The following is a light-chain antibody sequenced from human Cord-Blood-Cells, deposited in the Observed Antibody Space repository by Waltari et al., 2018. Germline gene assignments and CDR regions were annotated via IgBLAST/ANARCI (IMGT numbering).Light chain of an antibody. CDR1: SSDVGGYNY. J-gene: IGLJ2*01. CDR3: SSYTSSSTYVV. Sequence: QSALTQPASVSGSPGQSITISCTGTSSDVGGYNYVSWYQQHPGKAPKLMIYDVSKRPSVVSIRFSGSKSGNTASLTISGLQAEDEADYYCSSYTSSSTYVVFGGGTKLTVL. CDR2: DVS. V-gene: IGLV2-14*01.